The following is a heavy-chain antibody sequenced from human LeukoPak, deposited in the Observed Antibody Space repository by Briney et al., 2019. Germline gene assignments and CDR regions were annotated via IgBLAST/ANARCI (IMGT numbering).Heavy chain of an antibody. J-gene: IGHJ4*02. CDR2: IYTSGST. V-gene: IGHV4-61*02. D-gene: IGHD3-10*01. CDR1: GGSISSGSHY. CDR3: ARVTMVRGVIPVSYFDY. Sequence: SQTLSLTCTVSGGSISSGSHYWTWIRQPGGKGLEWFGRIYTSGSTNYNPSLKSRVTISVDTSKNQFSLKLSSVTAADTAVYSCARVTMVRGVIPVSYFDYWGQGTLVTVSS.